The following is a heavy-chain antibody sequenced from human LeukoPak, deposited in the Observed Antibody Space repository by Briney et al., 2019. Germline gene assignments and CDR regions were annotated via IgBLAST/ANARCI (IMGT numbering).Heavy chain of an antibody. D-gene: IGHD6-19*01. Sequence: GGSLRLSCAASGFTFSSYWMRWVRQAPGKGLVWVSRVNSDGSTTSYADSVKGRFTISRDNAKNTLYLQMNSLRAEDTAMYYCTRGYSSGWYYFDYWGQGTLVTVSS. CDR1: GFTFSSYW. J-gene: IGHJ4*02. V-gene: IGHV3-74*01. CDR2: VNSDGSTT. CDR3: TRGYSSGWYYFDY.